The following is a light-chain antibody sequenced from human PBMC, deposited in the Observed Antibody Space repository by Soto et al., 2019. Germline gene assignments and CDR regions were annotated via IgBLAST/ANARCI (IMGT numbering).Light chain of an antibody. V-gene: IGKV1-39*01. Sequence: IQMTQSPSTLSASVGDTVTITCRVSQSISVSLAWYQQKPGKAPNLLISGASSLQTGVPSRFIGSGSGTDFTLTISSLQPEDFATYFCRQTYSSPRTFGPGTKVD. J-gene: IGKJ3*01. CDR2: GAS. CDR1: QSISVS. CDR3: RQTYSSPRT.